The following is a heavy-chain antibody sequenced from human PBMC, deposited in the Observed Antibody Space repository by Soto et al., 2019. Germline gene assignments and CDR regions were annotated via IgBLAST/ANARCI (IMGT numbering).Heavy chain of an antibody. CDR1: GFTFSSYW. Sequence: EVQLVESGGGLVQPGGSLRLSCAASGFTFSSYWMSWVRQAPGKGLEWVANIKKDGSEKYYVDSVKGRFTISRDNAKNSLYLQMNSQRAEDTAVYYCARPITIFGVVTAFDIWGQGTMVTVSS. CDR2: IKKDGSEK. D-gene: IGHD3-3*01. CDR3: ARPITIFGVVTAFDI. V-gene: IGHV3-7*03. J-gene: IGHJ3*02.